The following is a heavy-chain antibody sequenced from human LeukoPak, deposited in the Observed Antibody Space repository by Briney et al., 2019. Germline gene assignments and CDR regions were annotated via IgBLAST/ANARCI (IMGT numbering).Heavy chain of an antibody. CDR1: GFTFSSYS. V-gene: IGHV3-48*02. CDR3: ARVQPPPTVVTPRYYYGMDV. CDR2: ISSSSSTI. D-gene: IGHD4-23*01. J-gene: IGHJ6*02. Sequence: GGSLRLSCAASGFTFSSYSMNWVRQAPGKGLEWVSYISSSSSTIYYADSVKGRFTISRDNAKNSLYLQMNSLRDEDTAVYYCARVQPPPTVVTPRYYYGMDVWGQGTTVTVSS.